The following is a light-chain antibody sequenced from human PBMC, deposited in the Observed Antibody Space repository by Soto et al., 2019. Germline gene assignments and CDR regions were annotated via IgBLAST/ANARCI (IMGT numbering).Light chain of an antibody. CDR3: QQYGSS. CDR1: QSVSSSY. V-gene: IGKV3-20*01. J-gene: IGKJ4*01. Sequence: EIVLTQSPGTLSLSPGERATLSCRASQSVSSSYLAWYKQKPGQAPRLLIYGASSRATGIPDRFRGSGSGTDFTLTISSLEPEAFGVYYCQQYGSSFGGGTKVEIK. CDR2: GAS.